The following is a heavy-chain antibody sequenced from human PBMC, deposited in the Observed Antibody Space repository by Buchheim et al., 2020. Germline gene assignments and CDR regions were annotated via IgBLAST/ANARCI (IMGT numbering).Heavy chain of an antibody. D-gene: IGHD3/OR15-3a*01. CDR1: GFTFTRHW. CDR3: ARDGLDLATLDY. Sequence: EVQLVESGGGLVQPGGSLRLSCAVSGFTFTRHWMSWVRQAPGKGLEWVANIKEDGSDTNYMDSLKGRFTISRDNAQKTLFLQMNSLRAEDTAVYFCARDGLDLATLDYWGQGTL. V-gene: IGHV3-7*01. J-gene: IGHJ4*02. CDR2: IKEDGSDT.